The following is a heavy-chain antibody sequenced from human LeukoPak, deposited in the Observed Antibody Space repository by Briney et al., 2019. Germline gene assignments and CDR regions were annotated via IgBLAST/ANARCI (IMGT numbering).Heavy chain of an antibody. CDR2: ISSSSSYI. J-gene: IGHJ6*02. CDR1: GFTFSSYS. D-gene: IGHD2-2*01. Sequence: PGGSLRLSCAASGFTFSSYSMNWVRQAPGKGLEWVTSISSSSSYIYYADSVKGRFTISRDNAKNSLYLQMNSLRAEDTAVYYCAKNYCSSTSCYPLEGMDVWGQGTTVTVSS. V-gene: IGHV3-21*01. CDR3: AKNYCSSTSCYPLEGMDV.